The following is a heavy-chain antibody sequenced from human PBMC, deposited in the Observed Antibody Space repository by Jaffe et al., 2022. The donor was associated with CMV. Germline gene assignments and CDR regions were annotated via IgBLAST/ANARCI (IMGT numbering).Heavy chain of an antibody. CDR1: GFTFGDYA. CDR2: IRSKAYGGTT. CDR3: TRDRDSSSWYGVGGYYYYYYMDV. V-gene: IGHV3-49*04. Sequence: EVQLVESGGGLVQPGRSLRLSCTASGFTFGDYAMSWVRQAPGKGLEWVGFIRSKAYGGTTEYAASVKGRFTISRDDSKSIAYLQMNSLKTEDTAVYYCTRDRDSSSWYGVGGYYYYYYMDVWGKGTTVTVSS. J-gene: IGHJ6*03. D-gene: IGHD6-13*01.